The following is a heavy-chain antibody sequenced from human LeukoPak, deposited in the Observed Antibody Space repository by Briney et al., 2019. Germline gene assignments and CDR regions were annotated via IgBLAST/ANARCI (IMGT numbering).Heavy chain of an antibody. V-gene: IGHV4-59*01. CDR2: IYYNGST. Sequence: PSETLSLTCTVSGGSISSYYWSWIRQPPGKGLEWIGYIYYNGSTNYNPSLKSRVTISVDTSKNQFSLKLSSVTAADTAVYYCARDSPAGSGDLLVYFDYWGQGTLVTVSS. D-gene: IGHD3-10*01. J-gene: IGHJ4*02. CDR3: ARDSPAGSGDLLVYFDY. CDR1: GGSISSYY.